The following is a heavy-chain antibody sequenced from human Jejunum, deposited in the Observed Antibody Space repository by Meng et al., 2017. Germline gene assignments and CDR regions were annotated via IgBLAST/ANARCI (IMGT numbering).Heavy chain of an antibody. J-gene: IGHJ4*02. V-gene: IGHV3-11*01. CDR1: GFMFSDQY. CDR3: ARVRTGRLLVDH. D-gene: IGHD1-14*01. Sequence: QGQTVGSGGGLVKPGGSLRLSCSGSGFMFSDQYMSWIRQAPGKGLEWVSHISSGSGVYYADSVKGRFTISRDNAKNSLYLQMDSLRADDTAVYYCARVRTGRLLVDHWGQGTLVTVSS. CDR2: ISSGSGV.